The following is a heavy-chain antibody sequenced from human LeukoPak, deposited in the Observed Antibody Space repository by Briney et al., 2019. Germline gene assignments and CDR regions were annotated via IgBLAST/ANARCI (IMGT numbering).Heavy chain of an antibody. Sequence: PSETLSLTCTVSGGSISSYYWSWIRQPPGKGLEWTGYIYYSGSTNYNPSLKSRVTISLDTSRNQFSLKLNSVTAADTAVYYCAKSNGYGLVDIRGQGTMVTVSS. CDR3: AKSNGYGLVDI. V-gene: IGHV4-59*12. CDR2: IYYSGST. D-gene: IGHD3-10*01. CDR1: GGSISSYY. J-gene: IGHJ3*02.